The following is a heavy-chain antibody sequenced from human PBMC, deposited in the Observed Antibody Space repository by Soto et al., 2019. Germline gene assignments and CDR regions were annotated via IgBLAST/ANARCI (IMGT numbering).Heavy chain of an antibody. V-gene: IGHV5-51*01. D-gene: IGHD1-1*01. CDR1: GYSFSTYW. CDR2: IYPADSDT. CDR3: ARAPEAMRNGTRNYYHFYTMDV. J-gene: IGHJ6*02. Sequence: PGESLKISCKASGYSFSTYWIAWVRQMPGKGLEWMGIIYPADSDTRYSQSFEGQVTISADTSISTAYLQWSGLKASDTAMYYCARAPEAMRNGTRNYYHFYTMDVWGQGTTVTVSS.